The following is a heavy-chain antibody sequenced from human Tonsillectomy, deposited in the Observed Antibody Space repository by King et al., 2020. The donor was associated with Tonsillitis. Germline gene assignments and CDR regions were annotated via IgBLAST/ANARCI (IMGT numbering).Heavy chain of an antibody. D-gene: IGHD6-13*01. Sequence: QLVQSGGGLIQPGGSLRLSCAASGLTVSNDHMSWVRQAPGKGLEWVSFISGVGTTYYADSVKGRFTISRDNSKNTLYCQMNSLRAEDTAVYFCARGGCSSCISDYWGQGTLVTVSS. CDR2: ISGVGTT. CDR3: ARGGCSSCISDY. V-gene: IGHV3-53*01. J-gene: IGHJ4*02. CDR1: GLTVSNDH.